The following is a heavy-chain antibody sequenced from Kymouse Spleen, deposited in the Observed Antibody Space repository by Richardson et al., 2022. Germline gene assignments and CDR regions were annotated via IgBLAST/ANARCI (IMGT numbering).Heavy chain of an antibody. CDR2: INHSGST. J-gene: IGHJ4*02. V-gene: IGHV4-34*01. D-gene: IGHD3-9*01. CDR3: AREGLRYFDVHY. Sequence: QVQLQQWGAGLLKPSETLSLTCAVYGGSFSGYYWSWIRQPPGKGLEWIGEINHSGSTNYNPSLKSRVTISVDTSKNQFSLKLSSVTAADTAVYYCAREGLRYFDVHYWGQGTLVTVSS. CDR1: GGSFSGYY.